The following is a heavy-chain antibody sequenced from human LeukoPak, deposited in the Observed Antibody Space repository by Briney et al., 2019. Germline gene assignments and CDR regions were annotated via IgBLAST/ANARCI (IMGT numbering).Heavy chain of an antibody. Sequence: GRSLRLSCAASGFTFSSYGMQWVRQAPGKGLEWVANIKEDGSEKNYVDSVKGRFTISRDNAKNSLYLQMSSLRAEDTAVYYCVRGFDAYLGFDIWGQGTVVTVSS. CDR2: IKEDGSEK. D-gene: IGHD3-16*01. V-gene: IGHV3-7*04. CDR1: GFTFSSYG. CDR3: VRGFDAYLGFDI. J-gene: IGHJ3*02.